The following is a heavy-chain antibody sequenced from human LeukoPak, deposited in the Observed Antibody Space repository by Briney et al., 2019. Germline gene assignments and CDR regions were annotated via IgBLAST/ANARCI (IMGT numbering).Heavy chain of an antibody. V-gene: IGHV1-46*01. J-gene: IGHJ5*02. Sequence: ASVKVSCKASGYTFTSYYMHWVRQAPGQGLEWMGIINPSGGSTSYAQKFQGRVTMTRDMSTSTVYMELSSLRSEDTAVYYCARTVQTIRNIAARPHNWFDPWGQGTLVTVSS. CDR3: ARTVQTIRNIAARPHNWFDP. CDR2: INPSGGST. CDR1: GYTFTSYY. D-gene: IGHD6-6*01.